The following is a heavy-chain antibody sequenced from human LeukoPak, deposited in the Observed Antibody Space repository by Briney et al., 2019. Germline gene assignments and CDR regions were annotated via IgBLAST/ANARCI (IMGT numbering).Heavy chain of an antibody. CDR2: INPNSGGT. V-gene: IGHV1-2*02. CDR1: GYTFTGYS. Sequence: GASVKVSCKASGYTFTGYSVHWVRQAPGQGLEWMGWINPNSGGTKYALKFQGRVTMTRDTSISTAYVELSRLTSDDTAVYYCARDLSIAAPGPDFDYWGQGTLVTVSS. CDR3: ARDLSIAAPGPDFDY. D-gene: IGHD6-13*01. J-gene: IGHJ4*02.